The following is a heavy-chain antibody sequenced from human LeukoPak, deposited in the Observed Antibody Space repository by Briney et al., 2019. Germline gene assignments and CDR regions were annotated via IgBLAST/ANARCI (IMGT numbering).Heavy chain of an antibody. V-gene: IGHV3-23*01. CDR2: ISGSGGST. Sequence: GGSLRLSCAASGFTFSSYAMSWVRQAPGKGLEWVSAISGSGGSTYYAGSVKGRFTISRDNSKNTLYLQMNSLRAEDTAVYYCAKDVGMAVAGSPSYYFDYWGQGTLVTVSS. J-gene: IGHJ4*02. D-gene: IGHD6-19*01. CDR3: AKDVGMAVAGSPSYYFDY. CDR1: GFTFSSYA.